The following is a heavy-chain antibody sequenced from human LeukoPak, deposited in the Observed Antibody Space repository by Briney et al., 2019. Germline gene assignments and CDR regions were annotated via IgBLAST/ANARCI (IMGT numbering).Heavy chain of an antibody. CDR3: ARWQLTSGMDV. CDR2: IWYDGSNK. D-gene: IGHD6-13*01. CDR1: GFTFSSYG. J-gene: IGHJ6*02. V-gene: IGHV3-33*01. Sequence: GGSLRLSCAASGFTFSSYGMHWVRQAPGKGLEWVAVIWYDGSNKYYADSVKGRFTISRDNSKNTLYLQMNSLRDEDTAVYYCARWQLTSGMDVWGQGTTVTVSS.